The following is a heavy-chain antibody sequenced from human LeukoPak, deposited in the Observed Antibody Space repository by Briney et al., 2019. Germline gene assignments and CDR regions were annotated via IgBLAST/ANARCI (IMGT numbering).Heavy chain of an antibody. D-gene: IGHD6-6*01. CDR3: ATGFIAARPPHLQH. CDR2: FDPEDGGT. V-gene: IGHV1-24*01. CDR1: GYTLTELS. J-gene: IGHJ1*01. Sequence: GASVKVSCKVSGYTLTELSMHWVRQAPGKGLEWMGGFDPEDGGTIYAQKFQGRVTMTEDTSTDTAYMELSSLRSEDTAVYYCATGFIAARPPHLQHWGQGTLVTVSS.